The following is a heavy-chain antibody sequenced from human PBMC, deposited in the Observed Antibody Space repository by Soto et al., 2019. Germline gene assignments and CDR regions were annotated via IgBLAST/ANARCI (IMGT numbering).Heavy chain of an antibody. D-gene: IGHD3-22*01. J-gene: IGHJ3*01. CDR2: ISHDGRKK. CDR1: GLTFSRYG. V-gene: IGHV3-30*18. CDR3: AKSDFYYDSSGRYLDAFVS. Sequence: GESLKISCAASGLTFSRYGMHWVRQAPGKGLEWVAFISHDGRKKYYADSVKGRFTITRDNSKNTPSLQVTSLRAEDTAVYYCAKSDFYYDSSGRYLDAFVSWGQGTMVTVSS.